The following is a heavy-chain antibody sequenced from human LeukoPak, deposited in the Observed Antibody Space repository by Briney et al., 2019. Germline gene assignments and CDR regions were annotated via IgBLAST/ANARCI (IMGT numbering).Heavy chain of an antibody. J-gene: IGHJ5*02. CDR2: ISSSSSYI. Sequence: GGSLRLSCAASGFSFSSLGMHWVRQAPGKGLEWVSSISSSSSYIYYADSVKGRFTISRDNAKNSLYLQMNSLRAEDTAVYYCARDYSSSWYGVWFDPWGQGTLVTVSS. D-gene: IGHD6-13*01. CDR1: GFSFSSLG. V-gene: IGHV3-21*01. CDR3: ARDYSSSWYGVWFDP.